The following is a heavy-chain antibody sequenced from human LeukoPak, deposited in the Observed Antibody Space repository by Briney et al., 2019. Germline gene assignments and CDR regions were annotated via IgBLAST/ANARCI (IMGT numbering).Heavy chain of an antibody. V-gene: IGHV4-59*06. CDR1: GGSISSYY. J-gene: IGHJ4*02. Sequence: SETLSLTCTVSGGSISSYYWSWIRQPPGKGLEWIGYIYYSGSTYYNPSLKSRVTISVDTSKNQFSLKLSSVTAADTAVYYCASSRIQLWSLDYWGQGTLVTVSS. CDR3: ASSRIQLWSLDY. CDR2: IYYSGST. D-gene: IGHD5-18*01.